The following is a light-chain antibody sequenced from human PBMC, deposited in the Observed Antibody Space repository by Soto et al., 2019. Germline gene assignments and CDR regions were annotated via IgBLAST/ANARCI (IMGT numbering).Light chain of an antibody. J-gene: IGKJ5*01. CDR2: DAY. CDR1: QSVSSY. V-gene: IGKV3-11*01. CDR3: QQSSNWPTIT. Sequence: EIVLTQSPATLSLSPGEIATLSCRASQSVSSYLAWYQQKTGQAPRLLIYDAYNRANGIPARFSGSGSGTDLTLTISSLEPEDFAVYCCQQSSNWPTITFGQGTRLEIK.